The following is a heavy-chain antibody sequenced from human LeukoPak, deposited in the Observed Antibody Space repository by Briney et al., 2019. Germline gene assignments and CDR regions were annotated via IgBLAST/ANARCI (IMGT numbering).Heavy chain of an antibody. V-gene: IGHV3-21*01. Sequence: PGGSLRLSCTVSGFTFSRTWMRWVRQAPGKGLEWVSSISSSGSYIYYADSVKGRLTISRDNAKNSLYLQMNSLRAEDTAVYYCARDHRDAFDYWGQGTLVTVSS. CDR3: ARDHRDAFDY. J-gene: IGHJ4*02. CDR2: ISSSGSYI. CDR1: GFTFSRTW. D-gene: IGHD1-14*01.